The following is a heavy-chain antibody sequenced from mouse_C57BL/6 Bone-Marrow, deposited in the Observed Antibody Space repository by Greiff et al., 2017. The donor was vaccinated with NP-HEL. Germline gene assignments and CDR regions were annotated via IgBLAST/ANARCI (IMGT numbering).Heavy chain of an antibody. D-gene: IGHD2-2*01. V-gene: IGHV1-19*01. J-gene: IGHJ3*01. Sequence: EVQLVESGPVLVKPGASVKMSCKASGYTFTDYYMNWVKQSHGKSLEWIGVINPYNGGTSYNQKFKGKATLTVDKSSSTAYMELNSLTSEDSAVYYCARGRLRLAWFAYWGQGTLVTVSA. CDR3: ARGRLRLAWFAY. CDR2: INPYNGGT. CDR1: GYTFTDYY.